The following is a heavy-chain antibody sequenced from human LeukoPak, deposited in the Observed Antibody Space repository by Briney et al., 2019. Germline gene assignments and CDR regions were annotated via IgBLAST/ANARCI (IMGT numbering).Heavy chain of an antibody. CDR2: IYTSGST. Sequence: PSETLSLTCTVSGGSISSGSYYWSWIRQPAGKGLEWIGRIYTSGSTNYNPSLKSRVTISVDTSKNQFSLKLSPVTAADTAVYYCARGGTNLFDYWGQGTLVTVSS. V-gene: IGHV4-61*02. CDR3: ARGGTNLFDY. J-gene: IGHJ4*02. CDR1: GGSISSGSYY. D-gene: IGHD1-14*01.